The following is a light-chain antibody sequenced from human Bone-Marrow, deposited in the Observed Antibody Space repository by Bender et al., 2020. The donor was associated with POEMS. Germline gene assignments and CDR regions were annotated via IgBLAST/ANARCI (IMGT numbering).Light chain of an antibody. J-gene: IGLJ2*01. V-gene: IGLV2-14*03. CDR1: SGDVGGYNY. CDR2: YVN. CDR3: SSYTSDGTRV. Sequence: QSALTQPASVSGSPGQSITISCTGTSGDVGGYNYVSWYQQHPGKAPKLMIYYVNERPSGVSNRFSGSKSGNTASLTISGLQAEDEADYYCSSYTSDGTRVFGGGTKLTVL.